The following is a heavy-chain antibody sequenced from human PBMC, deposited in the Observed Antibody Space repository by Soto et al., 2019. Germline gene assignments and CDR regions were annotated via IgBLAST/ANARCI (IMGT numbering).Heavy chain of an antibody. J-gene: IGHJ4*02. CDR3: AKMDRITIFGVVSIDY. CDR2: ISGSGGIS. V-gene: IGHV3-23*01. CDR1: GFIFSNYA. D-gene: IGHD3-3*01. Sequence: GGSLRLSCAASGFIFSNYAMFWFRQAPGKGLEWVSVISGSGGISYYADSVKGRFTISRDNSKNTLYLQLNSLTAEDTAVYYCAKMDRITIFGVVSIDYWGQGTLVTVSS.